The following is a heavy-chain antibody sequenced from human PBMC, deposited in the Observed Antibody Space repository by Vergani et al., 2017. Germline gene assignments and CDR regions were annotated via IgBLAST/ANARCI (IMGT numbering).Heavy chain of an antibody. Sequence: QLQLQESGPGLVKPSANLSLTCSVSGASIRSRNYYCGWIRQPPGKGLEWIASSYYSGSTYYNPSLKSRVTISVDTSKNQFSLKLSSVTAADTAVYFCARHSTVEWLVKLGWIDPWGQGILVTVSS. V-gene: IGHV4-39*01. CDR3: ARHSTVEWLVKLGWIDP. D-gene: IGHD6-19*01. CDR1: GASIRSRNYY. CDR2: SYYSGST. J-gene: IGHJ5*02.